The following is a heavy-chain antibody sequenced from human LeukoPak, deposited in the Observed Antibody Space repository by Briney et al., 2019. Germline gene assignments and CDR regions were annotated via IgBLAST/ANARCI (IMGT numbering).Heavy chain of an antibody. J-gene: IGHJ4*02. CDR1: GFTFSNYW. CDR2: IKQDGSEK. V-gene: IGHV3-7*01. Sequence: PGGSLRLSCAASGFTFSNYWMSWVRQAPGKGREWVANIKQDGSEKYYVDCVKGRFTIYRDNDKNSRYVQMNSLRAEDTAVYYCARYYDILTGTPYYFDYWGQGTLVTVSS. D-gene: IGHD3-9*01. CDR3: ARYYDILTGTPYYFDY.